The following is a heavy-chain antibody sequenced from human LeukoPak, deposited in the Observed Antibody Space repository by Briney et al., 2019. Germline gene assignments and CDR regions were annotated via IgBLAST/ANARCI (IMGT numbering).Heavy chain of an antibody. V-gene: IGHV3-7*04. CDR1: GGSINSSSYY. Sequence: PSETLSLTCTVSGGSINSSSYYWGWIRQPPGKGLEWVANINQDGSEKYYVDSVRGRFAISRDNAKNSLYLQMNSLRPEDTAMYYCTGETYYFDHWGQGALVTVSS. J-gene: IGHJ4*02. CDR3: TGETYYFDH. CDR2: INQDGSEK.